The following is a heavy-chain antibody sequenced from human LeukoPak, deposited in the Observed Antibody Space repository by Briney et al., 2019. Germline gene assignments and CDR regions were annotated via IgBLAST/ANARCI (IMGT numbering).Heavy chain of an antibody. V-gene: IGHV3-30-3*01. CDR3: ARDPGYSSSGGDY. Sequence: GRSLRLSCAASGFTFSSYAMHWVRQAPGKGLEWVAVISYDGSNKYYADSVKGRFTISRDNSKNTLYLQMNSLRAEDTAVYYCARDPGYSSSGGDYWDQGTLVTVSS. J-gene: IGHJ4*02. D-gene: IGHD6-13*01. CDR1: GFTFSSYA. CDR2: ISYDGSNK.